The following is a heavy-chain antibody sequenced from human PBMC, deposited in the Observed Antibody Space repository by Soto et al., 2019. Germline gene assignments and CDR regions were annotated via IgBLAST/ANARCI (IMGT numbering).Heavy chain of an antibody. CDR1: GFTFSSYG. D-gene: IGHD6-19*01. V-gene: IGHV3-33*01. CDR2: IWYDGSNK. CDR3: ARAYSSGWYYFDY. J-gene: IGHJ4*02. Sequence: GGSLRLSCAASGFTFSSYGMHWVCQAPGKGLEWVAVIWYDGSNKYYADSVKGRFTISRDNSKNTLYLQMNSLRAEDTAEYYCARAYSSGWYYFDYRGQGTLVTVSS.